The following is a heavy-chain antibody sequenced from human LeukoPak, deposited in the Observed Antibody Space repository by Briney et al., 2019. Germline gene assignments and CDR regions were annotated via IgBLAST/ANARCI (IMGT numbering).Heavy chain of an antibody. D-gene: IGHD4-17*01. CDR2: IYYSGGT. Sequence: PSETLSLTCTVSGGSISGSSYYWGWIRQPPGKGLEWIGSIYYSGGTYYNPSLKSRVTISVDTSKNQFSLKLSSVTAADTAVYYCARVRPYGDYADAFDYWGQGTLVTVSS. J-gene: IGHJ4*02. CDR1: GGSISGSSYY. CDR3: ARVRPYGDYADAFDY. V-gene: IGHV4-39*07.